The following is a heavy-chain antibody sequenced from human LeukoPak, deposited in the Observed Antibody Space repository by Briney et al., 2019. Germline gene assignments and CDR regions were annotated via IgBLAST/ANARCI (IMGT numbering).Heavy chain of an antibody. CDR3: ARGKGDGYWGFDP. CDR2: LYSSGIT. CDR1: GFTVSSTY. Sequence: PGGSLRLSCAASGFTVSSTYMSWVRQAPGQGLEWVSLLYSSGITFYAESVQGRFTISRDNSKNTLYLQMNSLRAEDAAVYYCARGKGDGYWGFDPWGQGTLVTVSS. J-gene: IGHJ5*02. V-gene: IGHV3-53*01. D-gene: IGHD5-24*01.